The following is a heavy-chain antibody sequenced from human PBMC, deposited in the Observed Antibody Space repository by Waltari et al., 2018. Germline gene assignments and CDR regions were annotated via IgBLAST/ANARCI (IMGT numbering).Heavy chain of an antibody. J-gene: IGHJ3*02. D-gene: IGHD3-16*01. CDR1: GFTFSSYS. CDR2: ISSSSSTI. V-gene: IGHV3-48*01. CDR3: ARDGGCFDI. Sequence: EVQLVESGGGLVQPGGSLRLSCAASGFTFSSYSMNWVRKAPGKGLEWVSYISSSSSTIYYADSGKGRFTISRDNAKNSLYLQMNSLRAEDTAVYYCARDGGCFDIWGQGTMVTVSS.